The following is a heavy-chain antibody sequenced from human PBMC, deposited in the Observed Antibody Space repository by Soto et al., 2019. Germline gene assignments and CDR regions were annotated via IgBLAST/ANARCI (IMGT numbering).Heavy chain of an antibody. J-gene: IGHJ3*02. V-gene: IGHV3-30*18. CDR3: AKDNGSGCDWLRVGDASDI. CDR1: GFTFSSYG. CDR2: ISYDGSNK. D-gene: IGHD5-12*01. Sequence: QVQLVESGGGVVQPGRSLRLSCAAAGFTFSSYGMHWVRQAPGTGLEWVAVISYDGSNKYYADSVKGRLTISRDNSTNKLYLKMNSLRGEDKAVYYCAKDNGSGCDWLRVGDASDIWGQGTMVTVSS.